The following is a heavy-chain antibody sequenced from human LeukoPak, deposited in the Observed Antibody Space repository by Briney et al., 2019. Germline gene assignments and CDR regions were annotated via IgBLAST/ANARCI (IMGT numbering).Heavy chain of an antibody. V-gene: IGHV4-38-2*01. D-gene: IGHD6-19*01. CDR3: ARKYSSGWYGPFDY. J-gene: IGHJ4*02. CDR1: GYSISSGYY. CDR2: IYHSGST. Sequence: SETLSLTCAVSGYSISSGYYWGWIRQPPGKGLEWIGSIYHSGSTYYNPSLKSRATISVDTSKNQFSLKLSSVTAADTAVYYCARKYSSGWYGPFDYWGQGTLVTVSS.